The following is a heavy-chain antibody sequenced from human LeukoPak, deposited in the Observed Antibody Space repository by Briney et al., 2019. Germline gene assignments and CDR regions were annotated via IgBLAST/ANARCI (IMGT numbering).Heavy chain of an antibody. CDR3: ARQTGSGLFILP. CDR2: IYYTGNT. Sequence: SEALSLTCSVSGVSISSSNSYWGWIRQPPGKGLEWIGSIYYTGNTYYNASLKSQVSISIDMSKNQFSLKITSVTAADTGVYYCARQTGSGLFILPGGQGTLVTVSS. V-gene: IGHV4-39*01. J-gene: IGHJ4*02. CDR1: GVSISSSNSY. D-gene: IGHD3/OR15-3a*01.